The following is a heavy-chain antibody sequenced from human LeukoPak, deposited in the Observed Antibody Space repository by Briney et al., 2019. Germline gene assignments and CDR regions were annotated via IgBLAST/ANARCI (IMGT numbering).Heavy chain of an antibody. CDR2: IYYSGST. J-gene: IGHJ3*02. Sequence: SETLSLTCTVSGGSISSSSYYWGWIRQPPGKGLEWIGSIYYSGSTYYNPSLKSRVTISVDTSKNQLSLKLSSVTAADTAVYYCARDYYYDSSGSTFDAFDIWGQGTMVTVSS. CDR1: GGSISSSSYY. V-gene: IGHV4-39*07. D-gene: IGHD3-22*01. CDR3: ARDYYYDSSGSTFDAFDI.